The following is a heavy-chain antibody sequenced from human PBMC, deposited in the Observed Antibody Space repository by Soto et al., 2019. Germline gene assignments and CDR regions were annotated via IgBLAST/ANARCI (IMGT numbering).Heavy chain of an antibody. CDR2: IYYSGST. CDR3: ARQPYCSSTSCYPFSNWFDP. J-gene: IGHJ5*02. Sequence: SETHSLTSTVSGGSSISSSYYWGWIRKPPGKGLEWIGSIYYSGSTYYNPSLKSRVTISVDTSKNQFSLKLSSVTAADTAVYYCARQPYCSSTSCYPFSNWFDPWGQGTLVTVSS. D-gene: IGHD2-2*01. CDR1: GGSSISSSYY. V-gene: IGHV4-39*01.